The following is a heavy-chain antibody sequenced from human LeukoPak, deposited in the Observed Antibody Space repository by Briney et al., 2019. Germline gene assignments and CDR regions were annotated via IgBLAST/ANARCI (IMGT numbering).Heavy chain of an antibody. J-gene: IGHJ4*02. V-gene: IGHV4-4*07. CDR3: AVTYDFWSGSIDY. CDR1: GGSISSYY. CDR2: IYTSGST. D-gene: IGHD3-3*01. Sequence: SETLSLTCTVSGGSISSYYWSWIQQPAGKGLEWIGRIYTSGSTNYNPSLKSRVTMSVDTSKNQFSLKLSSVTAADTAVYYCAVTYDFWSGSIDYWGQGTLVTVSS.